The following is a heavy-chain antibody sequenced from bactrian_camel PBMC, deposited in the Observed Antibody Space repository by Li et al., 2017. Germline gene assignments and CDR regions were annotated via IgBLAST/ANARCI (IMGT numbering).Heavy chain of an antibody. CDR2: INSSGRST. V-gene: IGHV3S42*01. J-gene: IGHJ4*01. D-gene: IGHD3*01. Sequence: VQLVESGGGLVQPWGSLRLSCEASGFTFSNSAMTWIRQAPGKGLEWVSDINSSGRSTSYADSVKGRFTISRDNAKDTLYLQMNSLKIEDTTVYYCALGSSRQATMTARGKGTQVTVS. CDR1: GFTFSNSA.